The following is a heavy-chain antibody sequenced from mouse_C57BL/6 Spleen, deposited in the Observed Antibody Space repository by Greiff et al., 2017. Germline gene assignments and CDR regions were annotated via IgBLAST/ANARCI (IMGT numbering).Heavy chain of an antibody. CDR3: ARQGFYDYDEGYYFDY. Sequence: EVKLVESGGDLVKPGGSLKLSCAASGFTFSSYGMSWVRQTPDKRLEWVATISSGGSYTYYPDSVKGRFTISRDNAKNTLYLQMSSLKSEDTAMYYCARQGFYDYDEGYYFDYWGQGTTLTVSS. CDR2: ISSGGSYT. CDR1: GFTFSSYG. V-gene: IGHV5-6*02. D-gene: IGHD2-4*01. J-gene: IGHJ2*01.